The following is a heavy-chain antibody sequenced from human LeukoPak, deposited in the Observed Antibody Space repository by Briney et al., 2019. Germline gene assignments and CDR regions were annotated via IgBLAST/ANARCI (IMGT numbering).Heavy chain of an antibody. D-gene: IGHD6-6*01. V-gene: IGHV3-7*03. CDR3: AKGQTKHLVPIFHY. Sequence: GGSLRLSCAASRFTFSTSAMSWVRQAPGKGLEWVANIKQDGSEKYYVDSVKGRFTISRDNAKNSLYLQMNSLGAEDMALYYCAKGQTKHLVPIFHYWGRGTLVTVSS. J-gene: IGHJ4*02. CDR2: IKQDGSEK. CDR1: RFTFSTSA.